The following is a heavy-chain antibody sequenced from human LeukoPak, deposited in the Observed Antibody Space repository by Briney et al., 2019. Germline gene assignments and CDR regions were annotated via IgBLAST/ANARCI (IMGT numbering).Heavy chain of an antibody. CDR3: ARNGGNYAYYYYYYMDV. Sequence: GGSLRLSCAASGFTFSSYWMSWVRQAPGKGLEWVANIKQDGSEKYYVDSVKGRFTISRDNAKNSLYLQMNSLRAEDTAVYYCARNGGNYAYYYYYYMDVWGKGTTVTVSS. V-gene: IGHV3-7*01. CDR1: GFTFSSYW. J-gene: IGHJ6*03. D-gene: IGHD4/OR15-4a*01. CDR2: IKQDGSEK.